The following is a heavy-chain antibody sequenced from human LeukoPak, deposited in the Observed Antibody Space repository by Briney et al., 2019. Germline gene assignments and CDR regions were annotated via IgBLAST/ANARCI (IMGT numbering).Heavy chain of an antibody. V-gene: IGHV3-23*01. Sequence: PGGSLRLSCAASGFIFSSFGMHWVGQAREKGLEWVSAISGSGGSTYYADSVKGRFTISRDNSKNTLYLQMNSLRAEDTAVYYCAKVSWGASDSSGYSSGDYWGQGTLVTVSS. CDR2: ISGSGGST. J-gene: IGHJ4*02. D-gene: IGHD3-22*01. CDR3: AKVSWGASDSSGYSSGDY. CDR1: GFIFSSFG.